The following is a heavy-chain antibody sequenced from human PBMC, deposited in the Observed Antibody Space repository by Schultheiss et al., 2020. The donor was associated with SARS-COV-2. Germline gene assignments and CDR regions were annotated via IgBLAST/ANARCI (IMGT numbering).Heavy chain of an antibody. D-gene: IGHD6-13*01. J-gene: IGHJ4*02. CDR1: GYTFTSYG. Sequence: ASVKVSCKASGYTFTSYGISWVRQAPGQGLEWMGWINPNSGGTNYAQKFQGRVTMTRDTSISTAYMEMRRLRSDDTAVYYCARSYSREYFDYWGQGTLVTVSS. CDR3: ARSYSREYFDY. V-gene: IGHV1-2*02. CDR2: INPNSGGT.